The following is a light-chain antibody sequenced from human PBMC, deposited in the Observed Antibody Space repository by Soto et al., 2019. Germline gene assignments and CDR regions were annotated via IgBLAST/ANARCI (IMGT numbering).Light chain of an antibody. Sequence: QSALTQPASVSGSPGQSITISCTGTSSDIGDYDFVSWYQHHPGKAPKLLIYDVNNRPSGLSTRFSGSKSGNTASLTISGLQTEDEADYYCSSYTSSHTRVFGTGTKLNVL. V-gene: IGLV2-14*01. J-gene: IGLJ1*01. CDR3: SSYTSSHTRV. CDR1: SSDIGDYDF. CDR2: DVN.